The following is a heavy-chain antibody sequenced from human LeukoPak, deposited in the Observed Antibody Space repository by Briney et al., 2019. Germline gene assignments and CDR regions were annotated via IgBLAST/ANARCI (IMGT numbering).Heavy chain of an antibody. D-gene: IGHD3-3*01. Sequence: GGSLRLSCAASGITFSRYGIHLVRQAPGEGLEWVDFISSDANKNFYADSVKGRFTISRDNSKNTLYLQMNSLRAEDTALYYCAKTIFGVVDDAFDVWGQGTMVTVSS. CDR2: ISSDANKN. CDR1: GITFSRYG. V-gene: IGHV3-30*18. J-gene: IGHJ3*01. CDR3: AKTIFGVVDDAFDV.